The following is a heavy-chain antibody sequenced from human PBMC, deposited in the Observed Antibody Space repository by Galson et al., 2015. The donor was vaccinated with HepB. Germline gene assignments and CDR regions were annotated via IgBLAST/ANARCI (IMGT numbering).Heavy chain of an antibody. V-gene: IGHV1-2*02. D-gene: IGHD2-2*01. J-gene: IGHJ3*02. CDR1: GYTFTGYY. CDR2: INPNSGGT. CDR3: AREDCSSTSCYGNHDAFDI. Sequence: SVKVSCKASGYTFTGYYMHWVRQAPGQGLEWMGWINPNSGGTNYAQKFQGRVTMTRDTSISTAYMELSRLRSDDTAVYYCAREDCSSTSCYGNHDAFDIWGQGTLVTVSS.